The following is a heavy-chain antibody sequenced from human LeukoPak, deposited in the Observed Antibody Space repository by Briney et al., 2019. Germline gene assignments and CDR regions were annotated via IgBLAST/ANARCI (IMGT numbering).Heavy chain of an antibody. CDR1: GYTFTSYG. V-gene: IGHV1-18*04. CDR2: ISAYNGNT. D-gene: IGHD3-10*01. Sequence: ASVKVSCKASGYTFTSYGISWVRQAPGQGLEWMGWISAYNGNTNYAQKLQGRVNMTTDTSTSTAYMELRSLRSDDTAVYYCARGSKPNYYGSGSYLYWGQGTLVTVSS. CDR3: ARGSKPNYYGSGSYLY. J-gene: IGHJ4*02.